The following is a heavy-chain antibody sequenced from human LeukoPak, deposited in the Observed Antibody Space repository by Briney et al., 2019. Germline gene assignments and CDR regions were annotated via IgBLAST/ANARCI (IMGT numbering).Heavy chain of an antibody. CDR3: ARGTGVGSQPDAFDI. Sequence: ASVKVSCKASGYTFTSYGISWVRQAPGQGLEGMGWISAYNGNTNYAQKLQGRVTMTTDTSTSTAYMELRSLRSDDTAVYYCARGTGVGSQPDAFDIWGQGTMVTVSS. D-gene: IGHD1-14*01. CDR1: GYTFTSYG. V-gene: IGHV1-18*01. J-gene: IGHJ3*02. CDR2: ISAYNGNT.